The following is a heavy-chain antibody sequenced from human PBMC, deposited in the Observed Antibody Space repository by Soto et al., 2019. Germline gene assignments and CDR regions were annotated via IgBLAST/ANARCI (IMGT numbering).Heavy chain of an antibody. V-gene: IGHV4-34*01. Sequence: SETLSLTCAVYGGSFSGYYWSWIRQPPGEGLEWIGEINHSGSTNYNPSLKSRVTISVDTSKNQFSLKLSSVTAADTAVYYCARGPLLRHWGQGTLVTVSS. CDR2: INHSGST. CDR1: GGSFSGYY. CDR3: ARGPLLRH. D-gene: IGHD3-16*01. J-gene: IGHJ4*02.